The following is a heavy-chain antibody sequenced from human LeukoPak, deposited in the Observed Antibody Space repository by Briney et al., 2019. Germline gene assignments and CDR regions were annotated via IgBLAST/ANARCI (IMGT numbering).Heavy chain of an antibody. J-gene: IGHJ4*02. CDR2: INHSGST. CDR1: GGSLSGYY. D-gene: IGHD4-17*01. CDR3: ARGEDYGDYSFDY. Sequence: PSETLSLTCAVYGGSLSGYYWSWIRQPPGKGLEWIGEINHSGSTNYNPSLKSRVTISVDTSKNQFSLKLSSVTAADTAVYYCARGEDYGDYSFDYWGQGTLVTVSS. V-gene: IGHV4-34*01.